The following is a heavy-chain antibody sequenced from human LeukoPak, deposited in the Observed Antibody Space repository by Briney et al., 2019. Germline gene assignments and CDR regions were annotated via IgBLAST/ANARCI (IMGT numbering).Heavy chain of an antibody. CDR1: GGSVSSGSYY. CDR2: IYYSGST. J-gene: IGHJ4*02. D-gene: IGHD3-22*01. Sequence: SETLSLTCTVSGGSVSSGSYYWSWIRQPPGKGLEWIGYIYYSGSTNYNPSLKSRVTISVDTSKNQFSLKLSSVTAADTAVYYCARGDYYDSSGYYYYFDYWGQGTLVTVSS. V-gene: IGHV4-61*01. CDR3: ARGDYYDSSGYYYYFDY.